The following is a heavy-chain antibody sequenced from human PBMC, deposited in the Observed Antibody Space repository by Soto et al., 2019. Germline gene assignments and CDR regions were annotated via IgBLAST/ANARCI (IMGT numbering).Heavy chain of an antibody. CDR1: GYTFTSYY. D-gene: IGHD2-2*01. CDR3: ARHPVVPAAGGFDP. CDR2: INPSGSST. Sequence: ASVKVSCKASGYTFTSYYMHWVRQAPGQGLEWMGIINPSGSSTSYSPSFQGHVTISADKSISTAYLQWSSLKASDTAMYYCARHPVVPAAGGFDPWGQGTLVTVSS. J-gene: IGHJ5*02. V-gene: IGHV1-46*01.